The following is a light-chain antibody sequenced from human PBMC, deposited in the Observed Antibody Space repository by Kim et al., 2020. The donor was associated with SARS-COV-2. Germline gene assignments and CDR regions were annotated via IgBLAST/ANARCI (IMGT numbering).Light chain of an antibody. Sequence: PGKTARITCGGNNIGSKSVHWYQQKPGQAPVLVIYYDSDRPSGIPERFSGSNSGNTATLTISRVEAGDEADYYCQVWDSSSDHNYVFGTGTKVTVL. J-gene: IGLJ1*01. CDR2: YDS. CDR3: QVWDSSSDHNYV. V-gene: IGLV3-21*04. CDR1: NIGSKS.